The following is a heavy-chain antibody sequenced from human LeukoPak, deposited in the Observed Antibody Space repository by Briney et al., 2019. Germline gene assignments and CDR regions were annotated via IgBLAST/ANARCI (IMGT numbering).Heavy chain of an antibody. V-gene: IGHV3-30-3*01. CDR1: RFTFRSYA. Sequence: PGRSLRLSCAASRFTFRSYAMHWVRQAPGKGLEWAAVISYDGSQIYYADSVKGRFTISRDNSKNTLYLQMNSLRAEDTAVYYCVRGETQYMWDYKRNLDFWGQGTLVTVSS. D-gene: IGHD1-26*01. CDR3: VRGETQYMWDYKRNLDF. J-gene: IGHJ4*02. CDR2: ISYDGSQI.